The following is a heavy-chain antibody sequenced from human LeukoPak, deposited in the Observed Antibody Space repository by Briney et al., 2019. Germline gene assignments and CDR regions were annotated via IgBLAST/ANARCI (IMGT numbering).Heavy chain of an antibody. CDR1: GFTFSSYG. J-gene: IGHJ4*02. CDR2: IRNDGSIK. V-gene: IGHV3-30*02. CDR3: AKDQPDVGATAWFFDY. Sequence: PGGTLRLSCAASGFTFSSYGIHWVRQAPGKGLEWVAFIRNDGSIKYYTDSVKGRVTISRDNSKNTLYLQMNSLRAEDTAVYYCAKDQPDVGATAWFFDYWGQGTLVTVSS. D-gene: IGHD1-26*01.